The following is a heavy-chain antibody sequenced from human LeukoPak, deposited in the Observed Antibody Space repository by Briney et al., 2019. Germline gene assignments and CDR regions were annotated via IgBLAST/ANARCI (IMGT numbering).Heavy chain of an antibody. Sequence: ASVKVSCKASGYTFTGYYMHWVRQAPGQGLEWMGWINPNTGGTNYAQKFQGRVTMTRDTSISTAYMDLSRLRSDDTAVYYCAASKPGGTYSTVADGLDIWGQGTMVTVSS. CDR3: AASKPGGTYSTVADGLDI. CDR1: GYTFTGYY. J-gene: IGHJ3*02. CDR2: INPNTGGT. D-gene: IGHD3-10*01. V-gene: IGHV1-2*02.